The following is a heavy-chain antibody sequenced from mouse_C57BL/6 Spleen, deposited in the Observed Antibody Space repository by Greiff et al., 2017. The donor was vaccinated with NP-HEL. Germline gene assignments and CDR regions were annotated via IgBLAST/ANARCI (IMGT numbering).Heavy chain of an antibody. V-gene: IGHV1-85*01. CDR1: GYTFTSYD. Sequence: QVQLQQSGPELVKPGASVKLSCKASGYTFTSYDINWVKQRPGQGLEWIGWIYPRDGSTKYNEKFKGKATLTVDTSSSTAYMELHSLTSEDSAVYFCASPYYYGSSFHYFDYWGQGTTLTVSS. D-gene: IGHD1-1*01. CDR2: IYPRDGST. J-gene: IGHJ2*01. CDR3: ASPYYYGSSFHYFDY.